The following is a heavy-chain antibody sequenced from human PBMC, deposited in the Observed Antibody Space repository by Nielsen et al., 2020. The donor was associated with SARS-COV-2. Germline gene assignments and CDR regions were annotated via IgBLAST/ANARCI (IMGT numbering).Heavy chain of an antibody. CDR3: ARGSEGDY. V-gene: IGHV3-9*01. CDR2: ISWNGGMI. D-gene: IGHD1-26*01. CDR1: GFTFDDYA. Sequence: SLKISCAASGFTFDDYAMHWVRQAPGKGLEWVSGISWNGGMIDYADSVKGRFTISRDNAKNSLFLQMNSLTVDDTAVYYCARGSEGDYWGQGTLVTVSS. J-gene: IGHJ4*02.